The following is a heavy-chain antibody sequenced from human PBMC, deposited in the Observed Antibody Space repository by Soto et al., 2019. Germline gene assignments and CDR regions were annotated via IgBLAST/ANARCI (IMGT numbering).Heavy chain of an antibody. V-gene: IGHV4-34*01. CDR2: INHSGST. Sequence: QVQLQQWGAGLLKPSETLSLTCAVYGGSFSGYYWSWIRQPPGKGLEWIGEINHSGSTNYNPSLKSRVTISVDTSKNQFSLKLSSVTAADTAVYYCARGGYNWNDEYFQHWGQGTLVTVSS. D-gene: IGHD1-20*01. CDR1: GGSFSGYY. CDR3: ARGGYNWNDEYFQH. J-gene: IGHJ1*01.